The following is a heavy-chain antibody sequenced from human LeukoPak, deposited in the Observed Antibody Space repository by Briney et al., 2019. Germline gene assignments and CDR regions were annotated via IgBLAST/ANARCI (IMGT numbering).Heavy chain of an antibody. D-gene: IGHD1-20*01. Sequence: SVKVSCKASGGTFSSYAISWVRQAPGQGLEWMGGIIPIFGTANYAQKFQGRVTITAGESTSTAYMELSSLRSEDTAVYYCAIRVNWNDVRWEYYFDYWGQGTLVTVSS. J-gene: IGHJ4*02. CDR1: GGTFSSYA. CDR3: AIRVNWNDVRWEYYFDY. CDR2: IIPIFGTA. V-gene: IGHV1-69*01.